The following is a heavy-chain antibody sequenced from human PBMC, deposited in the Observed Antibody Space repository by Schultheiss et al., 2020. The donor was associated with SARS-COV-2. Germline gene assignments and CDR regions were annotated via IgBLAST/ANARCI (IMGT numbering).Heavy chain of an antibody. CDR3: ARGNSGYDKRGWDYFDY. V-gene: IGHV4-4*07. CDR1: GGSISSYY. J-gene: IGHJ4*02. CDR2: IYTSGST. Sequence: SETLSLTCTVSGGSISSYYWSWIRQPAGKGLEWIGRIYTSGSTNYNPSLKSRVTISVDTSKNQFSLKLSSVTAADTAVYYCARGNSGYDKRGWDYFDYWGQGTLVTVSS. D-gene: IGHD5-12*01.